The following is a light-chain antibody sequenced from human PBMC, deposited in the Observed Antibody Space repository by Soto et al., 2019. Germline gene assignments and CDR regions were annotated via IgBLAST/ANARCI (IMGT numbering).Light chain of an antibody. CDR1: QSVTSNF. CDR3: QQYGISPGYT. Sequence: EIVLTQSPGTLSLSPGERATLSCRASQSVTSNFLAWYQQKPGQAPRLLIYSASNRATGIPDRISGSGSGTDFTLTISRLEPEDFAVYYCQQYGISPGYTFGQGTKLEIK. CDR2: SAS. J-gene: IGKJ2*01. V-gene: IGKV3-20*01.